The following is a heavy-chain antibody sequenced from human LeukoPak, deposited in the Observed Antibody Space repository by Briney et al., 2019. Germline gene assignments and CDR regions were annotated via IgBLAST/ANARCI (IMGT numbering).Heavy chain of an antibody. J-gene: IGHJ4*02. CDR3: ARFFDSSGYYYVGYFDY. D-gene: IGHD3-22*01. CDR1: GGSISSGGYS. CDR2: IYYSGST. V-gene: IGHV4-30-4*07. Sequence: SETLSLTCTVSGGSISSGGYSWSWIRQPPGKGLEWIGYIYYSGSTYYNPSLKSRVTISVDTSKNQFSLKLSSVTAADTAVYYCARFFDSSGYYYVGYFDYWGQGTLVTVSS.